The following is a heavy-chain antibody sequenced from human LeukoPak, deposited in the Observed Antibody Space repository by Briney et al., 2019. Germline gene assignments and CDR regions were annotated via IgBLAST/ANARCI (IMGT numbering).Heavy chain of an antibody. V-gene: IGHV4-34*01. D-gene: IGHD3-16*02. CDR2: INHSGST. CDR3: ARDGSYRRAGNWFGP. CDR1: GGSFSGYY. Sequence: PSETLSLTCAVYGGSFSGYYWSWIRQPPGKGLEWIGEINHSGSTNYNPSLKSRVTISVDTSKNQFSLKLSSVTAADTAVYYCARDGSYRRAGNWFGPWGQGTLVTVSS. J-gene: IGHJ5*02.